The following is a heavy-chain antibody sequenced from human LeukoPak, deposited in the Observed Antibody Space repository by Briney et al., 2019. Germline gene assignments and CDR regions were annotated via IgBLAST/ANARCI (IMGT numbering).Heavy chain of an antibody. CDR2: IGGSGRDI. D-gene: IGHD2-21*01. V-gene: IGHV3-11*01. Sequence: PGGSLRLSCVASGFTLSDSYISWVPQTPQRGLECVSYIGGSGRDIKYADSVKGRFTISRDNAKNALYLQMNSLRAEDTAVYYCAKTARAYEYWGQGTQVTVSS. CDR1: GFTLSDSY. CDR3: AKTARAYEY. J-gene: IGHJ4*02.